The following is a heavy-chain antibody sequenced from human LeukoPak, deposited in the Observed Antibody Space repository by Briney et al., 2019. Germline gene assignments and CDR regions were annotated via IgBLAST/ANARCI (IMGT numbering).Heavy chain of an antibody. Sequence: SETLSLTCTVSGGSISSYYWSWIRQPPGKGLEWIGYIYYSGSTNYNPTLKSRVTISVDTSKNQFSLKLGSVTAADTAVYYCARAYCGGDCYIDAFDIWGQGTMVTVSS. D-gene: IGHD2-21*02. CDR1: GGSISSYY. CDR3: ARAYCGGDCYIDAFDI. CDR2: IYYSGST. V-gene: IGHV4-59*01. J-gene: IGHJ3*02.